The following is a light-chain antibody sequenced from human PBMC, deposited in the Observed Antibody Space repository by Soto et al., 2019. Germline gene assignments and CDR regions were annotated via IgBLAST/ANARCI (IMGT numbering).Light chain of an antibody. J-gene: IGKJ5*01. V-gene: IGKV1-16*02. Sequence: DIQMTQSPSSLSASVGDRVTITCRASQGISISLAWIQQKPGKAPKSLIYGASRLQSGVPSKFSGSGSGTDFTLTISSLQPEDFATYYCLQYDSYPRTFGPGTRLEIK. CDR3: LQYDSYPRT. CDR1: QGISIS. CDR2: GAS.